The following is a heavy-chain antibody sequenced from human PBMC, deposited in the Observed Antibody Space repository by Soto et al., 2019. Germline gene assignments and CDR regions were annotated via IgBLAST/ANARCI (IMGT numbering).Heavy chain of an antibody. CDR3: ASSLGYSCSGGCLHYYFDY. CDR2: ISAYNGNT. J-gene: IGHJ4*02. CDR1: GYTFTSYG. V-gene: IGHV1-18*01. Sequence: ASVKVSCKASGYTFTSYGISWVRQAPGQGLEWMGWISAYNGNTNYAQKLQGRVTMTTDTSTSTAYMELNSLKTEDTAVYYCASSLGYSCSGGCLHYYFDYWGQGTLVTVSS. D-gene: IGHD2-15*01.